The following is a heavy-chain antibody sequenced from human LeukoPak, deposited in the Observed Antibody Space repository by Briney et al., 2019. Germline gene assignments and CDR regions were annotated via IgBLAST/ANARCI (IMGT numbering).Heavy chain of an antibody. CDR3: ARGSMVGTSRFDY. V-gene: IGHV3-33*01. CDR2: IWYDGSNK. CDR1: GFTFSSYG. D-gene: IGHD1-26*01. Sequence: PGGSLRLSCAASGFTFSSYGMHWVRQAPGKGLEWVAVIWYDGSNKYYADSVKGRFTISRDNSKNTLYLQMNSLRAEDTAVYYCARGSMVGTSRFDYWGQGTLVTVSS. J-gene: IGHJ4*02.